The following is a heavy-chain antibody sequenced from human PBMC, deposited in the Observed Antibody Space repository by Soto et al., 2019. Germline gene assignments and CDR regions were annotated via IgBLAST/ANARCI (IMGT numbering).Heavy chain of an antibody. J-gene: IGHJ4*02. CDR1: GFTFSSYG. D-gene: IGHD6-19*01. CDR3: ASDSSGWIKDFAS. CDR2: INQDGREK. Sequence: EVQLVESGGALVQPGRSLRLSCAGSGFTFSSYGMIWVRQAPGKGLEWVASINQDGREKHYVDSVKGRFTISRGNAKNSLYLQLSSLIVEDTAVYYCASDSSGWIKDFASWGQGTLVTVSS. V-gene: IGHV3-7*01.